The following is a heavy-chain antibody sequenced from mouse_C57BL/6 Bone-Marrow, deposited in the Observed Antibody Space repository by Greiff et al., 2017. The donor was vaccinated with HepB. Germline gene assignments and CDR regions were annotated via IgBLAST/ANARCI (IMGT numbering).Heavy chain of an antibody. CDR1: GFNIKDDY. J-gene: IGHJ3*01. CDR3: TTMGFAY. D-gene: IGHD1-1*02. CDR2: IDPDNGDT. Sequence: VQLQQSGAELVRPGASVKLSCTASGFNIKDDYMHWVKQRPEQGLEWIGWIDPDNGDTEYAPKFQGKATITADTSSNTAYLQLSSLTSEDTAVYYCTTMGFAYWGQGTLVTVSA. V-gene: IGHV14-4*01.